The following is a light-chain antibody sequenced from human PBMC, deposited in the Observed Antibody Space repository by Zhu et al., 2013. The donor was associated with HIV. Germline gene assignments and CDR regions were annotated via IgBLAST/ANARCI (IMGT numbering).Light chain of an antibody. J-gene: IGKJ1*01. CDR2: KAS. V-gene: IGKV1-5*03. CDR1: ESISVW. CDR3: LQDYNYPRT. Sequence: DIQMTQSPSTLSASVGDRVTITCRASESISVWLAWYQQKPGKAPKLLISKASNLENGVPSRFSGSGSGTEFTLTISSLQPDDFATYYCLQDYNYPRTFGQGTKVEIK.